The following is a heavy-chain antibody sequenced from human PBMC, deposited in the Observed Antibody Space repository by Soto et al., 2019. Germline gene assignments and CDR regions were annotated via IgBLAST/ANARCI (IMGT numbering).Heavy chain of an antibody. CDR1: GVSVRSYT. CDR3: ARDGMTTGDT. J-gene: IGHJ4*02. Sequence: SETLSLTCTVSGVSVRSYTWSWVRQPANKGLEWIGRVFSSVSATYNPSLKSRVSISMDTPENRISLKLDSVTAADAGVYFCARDGMTTGDTWGPGTLVTVSS. CDR2: VFSSVSA. D-gene: IGHD2-21*02. V-gene: IGHV4-4*07.